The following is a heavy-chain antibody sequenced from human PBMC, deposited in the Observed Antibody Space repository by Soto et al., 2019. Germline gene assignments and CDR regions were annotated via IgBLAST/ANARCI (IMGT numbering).Heavy chain of an antibody. V-gene: IGHV1-3*01. D-gene: IGHD5-18*01. CDR3: ERYPGYSYCYN. J-gene: IGHJ4*02. CDR2: INAGNGNT. Sequence: QVQLVQSGAEVKKPGASVKVSCKASVYTFTSYDMHWVRQAPGQRLEWMGWINAGNGNTKYSQKFQGRVTITRDTSASTAYMELSSLRSEDTAVYYCERYPGYSYCYNWGQGTLVTVSS. CDR1: VYTFTSYD.